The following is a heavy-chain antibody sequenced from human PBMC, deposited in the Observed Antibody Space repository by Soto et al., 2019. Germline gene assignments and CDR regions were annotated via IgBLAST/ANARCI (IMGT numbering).Heavy chain of an antibody. CDR1: GFNFRGYG. J-gene: IGHJ4*02. CDR3: ARDGVGATTYFGYFAY. Sequence: QVQLVESGGGVVQPGRSLRLSCAASGFNFRGYGMHWVRQAPGKGLEWVAITRHDGSNTYYADSVRGRFTISRDNSKNTRYLQMNSLRVEDTAVYYCARDGVGATTYFGYFAYWGQGTPITVSS. D-gene: IGHD1-26*01. CDR2: TRHDGSNT. V-gene: IGHV3-33*01.